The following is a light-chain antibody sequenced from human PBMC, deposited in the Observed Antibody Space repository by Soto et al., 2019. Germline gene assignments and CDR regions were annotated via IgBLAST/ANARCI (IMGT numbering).Light chain of an antibody. Sequence: EIVLTQSPGTLSLSPGESATLSCRASQSVNSNFFAWYQQKPGQAPRLLIYGVSTRATGIPDRFTGSGSGTDFALTISGLKPADFAIYYCQQYSSLPRSFGQGTKVDIK. CDR1: QSVNSNF. CDR3: QQYSSLPRS. V-gene: IGKV3-20*01. CDR2: GVS. J-gene: IGKJ2*04.